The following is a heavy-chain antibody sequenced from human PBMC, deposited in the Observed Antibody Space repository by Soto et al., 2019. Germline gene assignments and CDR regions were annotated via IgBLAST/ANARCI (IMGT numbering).Heavy chain of an antibody. J-gene: IGHJ4*02. D-gene: IGHD5-12*01. CDR3: VTAGKYGGYVRYYFDS. CDR2: INHSGST. CDR1: GGSVNNYY. V-gene: IGHV4-34*01. Sequence: SETLSLTCAVYGGSVNNYYWDGFRQPPGKGPEWIGEINHSGSTSYNPSLESRVTISVDTSKNHFSLRLNFVTAADSAVYYCVTAGKYGGYVRYYFDSWGQGTLVTVSS.